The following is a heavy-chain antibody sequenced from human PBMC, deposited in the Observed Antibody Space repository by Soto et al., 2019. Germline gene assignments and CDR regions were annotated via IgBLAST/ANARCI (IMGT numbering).Heavy chain of an antibody. J-gene: IGHJ2*01. D-gene: IGHD4-17*01. CDR1: GFIVSSNF. Sequence: EVPLVESGGGLVQPGGSLRLSCAASGFIVSSNFMSWVRQAPGKGLEWVSVLYSGGSTYYADSVKGRFIISRDNSKNTRYLQMNSLRAEDTAVYYCARATVSWYFDLWGRGTLVTVSS. CDR2: LYSGGST. CDR3: ARATVSWYFDL. V-gene: IGHV3-66*01.